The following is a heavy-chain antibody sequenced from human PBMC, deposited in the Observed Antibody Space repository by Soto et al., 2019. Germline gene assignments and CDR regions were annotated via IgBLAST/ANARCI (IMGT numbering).Heavy chain of an antibody. CDR2: ISYDGSNK. J-gene: IGHJ4*02. D-gene: IGHD1-26*01. Sequence: SLRLSCAASGFTFSSYGMHWVRQAPGKGLEWVAVISYDGSNKYYADSVKGRFTISRDNSKNTLYLQMNSLRAEDTAVYYCAKSLVGATLSFDYWGQGPLVTVSS. CDR3: AKSLVGATLSFDY. V-gene: IGHV3-30*18. CDR1: GFTFSSYG.